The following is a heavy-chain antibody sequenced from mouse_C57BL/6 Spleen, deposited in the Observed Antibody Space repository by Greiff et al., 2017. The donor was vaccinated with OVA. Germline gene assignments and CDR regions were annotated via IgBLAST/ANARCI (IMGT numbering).Heavy chain of an antibody. CDR2: IDPSDSYT. CDR3: AREYGYGNYEADY. V-gene: IGHV1-69*01. J-gene: IGHJ2*01. CDR1: GYTFTSYW. Sequence: QVQLQQSGAELVMPGASVKLSCKASGYTFTSYWMHWVKQRPGQGLEWIGEIDPSDSYTNYNQKFKGKATLTVDKYSSTAYMQLSSLTSEDSAVYYCAREYGYGNYEADYWGQGTTLTVSS. D-gene: IGHD2-1*01.